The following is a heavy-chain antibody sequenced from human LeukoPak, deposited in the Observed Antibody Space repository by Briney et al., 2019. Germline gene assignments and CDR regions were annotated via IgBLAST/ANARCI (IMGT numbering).Heavy chain of an antibody. V-gene: IGHV3-23*01. CDR3: AKSYNNPTVAIRVRGVIPYFDS. CDR2: VSGSGDDT. CDR1: GLTFSNYD. J-gene: IGHJ4*02. D-gene: IGHD3-10*01. Sequence: GSLRLSCAASGLTFSNYDMNWVRQAPGKGLEWVSSVSGSGDDTYYADSVKGRFIISRDNSKTTMYLQMNSLGADDTAVYYCAKSYNNPTVAIRVRGVIPYFDSWGQGSLVTVSS.